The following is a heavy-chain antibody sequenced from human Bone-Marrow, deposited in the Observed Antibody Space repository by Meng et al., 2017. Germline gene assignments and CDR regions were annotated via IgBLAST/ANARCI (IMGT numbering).Heavy chain of an antibody. D-gene: IGHD5-12*01. Sequence: QVQLQECGPGLVKPSGTLSLTCVVSGGSLSSIDWWSWVRQPPGKGLEWIGEIYHGGDTNYNPSLKSRVTIAIDKSKNQFSLKLSSVTAADTAVYYCARERGKWLRFGPFDYWGQGTLVTVSS. J-gene: IGHJ4*02. CDR3: ARERGKWLRFGPFDY. CDR1: GGSLSSIDW. CDR2: IYHGGDT. V-gene: IGHV4/OR15-8*02.